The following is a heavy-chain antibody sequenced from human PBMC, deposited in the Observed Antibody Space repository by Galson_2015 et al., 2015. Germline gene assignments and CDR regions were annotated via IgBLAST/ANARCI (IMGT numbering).Heavy chain of an antibody. D-gene: IGHD4-11*01. J-gene: IGHJ4*02. CDR1: SGSISSSY. Sequence: SEPLSLTCIVSSGSISSSYWSWIRQPPGKGLEWIGHVHYSGSTNYNPSLKSRVTISVDTSNNQFSLNLSSVTAADTAVYYCARSLRAATTFDYWGQGTLVTVSS. CDR2: VHYSGST. V-gene: IGHV4-59*01. CDR3: ARSLRAATTFDY.